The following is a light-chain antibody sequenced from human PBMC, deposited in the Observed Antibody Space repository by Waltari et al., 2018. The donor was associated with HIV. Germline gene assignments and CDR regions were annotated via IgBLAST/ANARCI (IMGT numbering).Light chain of an antibody. CDR2: RHN. J-gene: IGLJ3*02. CDR1: SSNIGRNY. V-gene: IGLV1-47*01. CDR3: AAWDDSLSAWV. Sequence: QSVLTQPPSASGTPGQRVTISCSGSSSNIGRNYVYWYQQFPGTAPKLLIYRHNQRPSGVPDRFSGSKSGTSASLAISGLRSEDEADYYWAAWDDSLSAWVFGGGTKLTVL.